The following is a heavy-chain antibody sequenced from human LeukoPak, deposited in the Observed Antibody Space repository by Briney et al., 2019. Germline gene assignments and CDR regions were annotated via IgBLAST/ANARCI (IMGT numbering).Heavy chain of an antibody. Sequence: GGPLRLSCAASGFTFGSYAMSWVRQAPGKGLEWVSAISGSGGSTYYADSVKGRFTISRDNSKNTLYLQMNSLRAEDTAVYYCAKDPSRPLWFGEPHDYWGQGTLVTVSS. J-gene: IGHJ4*02. D-gene: IGHD3-10*01. CDR3: AKDPSRPLWFGEPHDY. V-gene: IGHV3-23*01. CDR1: GFTFGSYA. CDR2: ISGSGGST.